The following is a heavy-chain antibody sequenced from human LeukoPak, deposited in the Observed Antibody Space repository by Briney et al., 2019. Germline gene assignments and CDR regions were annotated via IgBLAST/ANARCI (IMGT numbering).Heavy chain of an antibody. D-gene: IGHD1-1*01. CDR1: GFTFSSYA. CDR2: ISSSGSTI. V-gene: IGHV3-48*03. CDR3: ARGLYNWNDGNY. Sequence: SGGSLRLSCAASGFTFSSYAMSWVRQAPGKGLEWVSYISSSGSTIYYADSVKGRFTISRDNAKNSPYLQMNSLRAEDTTVYYCARGLYNWNDGNYWGQGTLVTVSS. J-gene: IGHJ4*02.